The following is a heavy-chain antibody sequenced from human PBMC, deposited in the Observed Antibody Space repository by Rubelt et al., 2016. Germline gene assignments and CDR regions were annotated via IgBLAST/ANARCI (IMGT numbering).Heavy chain of an antibody. V-gene: IGHV4-4*09. J-gene: IGHJ5*02. D-gene: IGHD6-19*01. CDR1: GGSISPSY. CDR2: TYSSGAA. Sequence: QVQLQESGPGLVKPSETLSLTCAVSGGSISPSYWSWIRQPPGKGLEWIGYTYSSGAANYNPTLKSRVTIPVDPSKNQFSLKVRVGSASGTVVYYCAGVGGIAVVGTSNWFGPCGQGTLVTVSS. CDR3: AGVGGIAVVGTSNWFGP.